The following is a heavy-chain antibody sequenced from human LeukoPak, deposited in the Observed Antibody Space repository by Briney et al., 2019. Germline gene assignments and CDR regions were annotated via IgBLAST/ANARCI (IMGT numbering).Heavy chain of an antibody. J-gene: IGHJ4*02. Sequence: PSETLSLTCTVSGGSISTYYWSWIRQPAGKGLEWIGRIYASGTANYSPSLKSRVTMSVDTSKNQFSLNLISETAADTAVYYCARDLPAAGHFDYWGQGTLVTVSS. CDR1: GGSISTYY. D-gene: IGHD6-13*01. CDR3: ARDLPAAGHFDY. V-gene: IGHV4-4*07. CDR2: IYASGTA.